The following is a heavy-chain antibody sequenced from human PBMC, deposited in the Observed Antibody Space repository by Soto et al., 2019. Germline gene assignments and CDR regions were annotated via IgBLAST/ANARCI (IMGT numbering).Heavy chain of an antibody. CDR3: ARAVAVACVDV. Sequence: SETLSLTCTVSGGSISSYYWSWIRQPPGKGLEWIGYIYYSGSTNYNPSLKSRVTISVDTSKNQFSLKLSSVTAADTAVYYCARAVAVACVDVWGQGTKVIVSS. CDR2: IYYSGST. V-gene: IGHV4-59*01. CDR1: GGSISSYY. J-gene: IGHJ6*02. D-gene: IGHD6-19*01.